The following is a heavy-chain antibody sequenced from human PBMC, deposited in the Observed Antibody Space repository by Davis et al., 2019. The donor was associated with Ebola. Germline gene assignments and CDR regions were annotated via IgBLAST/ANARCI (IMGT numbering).Heavy chain of an antibody. CDR3: ARESPVAGTYFDY. D-gene: IGHD6-19*01. V-gene: IGHV4-39*07. Sequence: MPSETLSLTCTVSGGSINSRSYYWGWIRQPPGKGLEWIGSIYYSGSTYYNPSLKSRVTISVDKSKNQFSLKLSSVTAADTAVYYCARESPVAGTYFDYWGQGTLVTVSS. J-gene: IGHJ4*02. CDR1: GGSINSRSYY. CDR2: IYYSGST.